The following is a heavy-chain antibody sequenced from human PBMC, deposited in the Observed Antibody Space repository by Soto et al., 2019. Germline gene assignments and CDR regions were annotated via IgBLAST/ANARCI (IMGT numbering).Heavy chain of an antibody. Sequence: SLRLSCAVSGFTFSTFDMSWVRQAPGKGLEWVSVIYSGGSTYYADSVKGRFTISRDNSKNTLYLQMNSLRAEDTAVYYCARGRYSSGWWGQGTLVTVSS. CDR1: GFTFSTFD. D-gene: IGHD6-19*01. CDR3: ARGRYSSGW. V-gene: IGHV3-53*01. J-gene: IGHJ4*02. CDR2: IYSGGST.